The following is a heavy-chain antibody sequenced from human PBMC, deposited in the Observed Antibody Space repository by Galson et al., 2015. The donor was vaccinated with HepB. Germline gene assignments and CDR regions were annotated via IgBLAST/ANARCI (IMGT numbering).Heavy chain of an antibody. Sequence: SLRLSCAASGFTFSSYSMNWVRQAPGKGLEWVSSISSGSSYIYYADSVKGRFTISRDNAKNSLYLQMNSLRAEDTAVYYCARDMLDAGCSDYWGQGTLVTVSS. V-gene: IGHV3-21*01. J-gene: IGHJ4*02. CDR2: ISSGSSYI. D-gene: IGHD2-8*01. CDR3: ARDMLDAGCSDY. CDR1: GFTFSSYS.